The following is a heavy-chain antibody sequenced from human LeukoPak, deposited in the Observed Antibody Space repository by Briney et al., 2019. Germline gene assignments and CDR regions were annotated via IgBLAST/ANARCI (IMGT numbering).Heavy chain of an antibody. D-gene: IGHD3-3*01. CDR3: ARGTGVEWLLFFDY. Sequence: ASVKVSCKASGYAFTGYYMHWVRQAPGQGLEWMGWINPNSGGTNYAQKFQGRVTMTRDTSISTAYMELSRLRSDDTAVYYCARGTGVEWLLFFDYWGQGTLVTVSS. CDR2: INPNSGGT. V-gene: IGHV1-2*02. CDR1: GYAFTGYY. J-gene: IGHJ4*02.